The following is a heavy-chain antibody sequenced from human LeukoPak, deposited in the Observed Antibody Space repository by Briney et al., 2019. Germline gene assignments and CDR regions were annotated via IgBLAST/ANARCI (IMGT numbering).Heavy chain of an antibody. CDR3: ARVEVDIVATIDY. D-gene: IGHD5-12*01. Sequence: PSETLSLTCAVYGGSFSGYYWSWIRQPPGKGLEWIGEINHSGSTNYNPSLKSRVTISVDTSKNQFSLKLSSVTAADTAVYYCARVEVDIVATIDYWGQGTLVTVSS. CDR2: INHSGST. J-gene: IGHJ4*02. CDR1: GGSFSGYY. V-gene: IGHV4-34*01.